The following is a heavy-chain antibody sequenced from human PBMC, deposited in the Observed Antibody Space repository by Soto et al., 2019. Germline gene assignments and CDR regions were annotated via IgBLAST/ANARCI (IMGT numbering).Heavy chain of an antibody. V-gene: IGHV4-34*01. Sequence: QVQLQQWGAGLLKPSETLSLTCAVYGGSFSGYYWSWSRQPPGKGLVWVGEINNSGSTNYNPSLKRPVNISVHTTKNQFYLTLSSVTASDRSVYYCTRARHILTGHYKGVSRHNFDSWGEGTLVTVSS. CDR3: TRARHILTGHYKGVSRHNFDS. J-gene: IGHJ4*02. CDR1: GGSFSGYY. CDR2: INNSGST. D-gene: IGHD3-9*01.